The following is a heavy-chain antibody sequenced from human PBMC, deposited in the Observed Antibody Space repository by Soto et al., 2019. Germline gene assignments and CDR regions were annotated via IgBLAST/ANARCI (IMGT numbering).Heavy chain of an antibody. CDR2: INHSGST. CDR3: ATAGADFWSGYYLYYYYGMDV. J-gene: IGHJ6*04. D-gene: IGHD3-3*01. Sequence: ETLSLTCAVYGGSFSGYYWSWIRQPPGKGLEWIGEINHSGSTNYNPSLKSRVTISVDTSKNQFSLKLSSVTAADTAVYYCATAGADFWSGYYLYYYYGMDVWGKGTTVTVSS. CDR1: GGSFSGYY. V-gene: IGHV4-34*01.